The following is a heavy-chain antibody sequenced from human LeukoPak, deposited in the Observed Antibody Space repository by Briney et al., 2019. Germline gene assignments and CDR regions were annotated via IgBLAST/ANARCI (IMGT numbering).Heavy chain of an antibody. J-gene: IGHJ6*02. D-gene: IGHD2-21*02. Sequence: GGSLRLSCAASGFTFSSYSMNWVRQAPGKGLEWVSSISSSSSYIYYADSVKGQSTISRDNAKNSLYLQMNSLRAEDTAVYYCASSDLADYYYYGMDVWGQGTTVTVSS. CDR3: ASSDLADYYYYGMDV. CDR1: GFTFSSYS. CDR2: ISSSSSYI. V-gene: IGHV3-21*01.